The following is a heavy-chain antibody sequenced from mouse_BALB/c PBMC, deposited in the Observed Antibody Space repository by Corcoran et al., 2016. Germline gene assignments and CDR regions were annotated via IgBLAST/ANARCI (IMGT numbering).Heavy chain of an antibody. CDR1: GYTFTNYG. J-gene: IGHJ4*01. D-gene: IGHD1-1*01. CDR2: INTYTGEP. V-gene: IGHV9-3-1*01. CDR3: ARWYYYGSSYYAMDY. Sequence: QIQLVQSGPELKKPGETAKISCKASGYTFTNYGMNWVKQAPGKGLKWMGWINTYTGEPTYADDFKGRFAFSLETSASTAYLQINNLKNEDTATYFCARWYYYGSSYYAMDYWGQGTSVTVSS.